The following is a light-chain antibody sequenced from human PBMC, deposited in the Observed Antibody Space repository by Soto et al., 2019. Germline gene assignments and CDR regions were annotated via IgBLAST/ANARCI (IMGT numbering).Light chain of an antibody. J-gene: IGKJ5*01. CDR1: QSITSY. V-gene: IGKV1-33*01. CDR3: QQYDNLRIT. Sequence: DIEMTQSPSSLSAFVGDRFTITCRASQSITSYLNWYQQKPGKAPKVLIYKASSLESGVPSRFSGSGSGTDFTFTISSLQPEDIATYYCQQYDNLRITFGQGTRLEIK. CDR2: KAS.